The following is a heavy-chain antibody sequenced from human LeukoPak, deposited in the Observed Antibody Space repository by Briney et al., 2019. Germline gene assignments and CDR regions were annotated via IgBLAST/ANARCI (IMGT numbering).Heavy chain of an antibody. CDR1: GYSHSELF. V-gene: IGHV1-24*01. CDR2: FDPGDDET. J-gene: IGHJ5*01. Sequence: GASVTVSCTVSGYSHSELFTHWVRQAPGQGREWMGGFDPGDDETIYAQKFQGRVTMTEDTSTDTAYLELSSLRSEDTAVYFCATEKYLLLDSWGQGTPVTVSS. D-gene: IGHD2-2*01. CDR3: ATEKYLLLDS.